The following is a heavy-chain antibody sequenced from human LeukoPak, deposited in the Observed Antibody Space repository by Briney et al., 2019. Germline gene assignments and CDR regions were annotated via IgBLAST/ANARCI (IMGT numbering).Heavy chain of an antibody. D-gene: IGHD1-26*01. Sequence: ASVKVSCKASLYTFTDHYIHWVRQAPGQGLEWMGWMNPHSGGTNFAQKFQGRVTMTRDTSISTAYMELSRLRSDDTAVYYCARAHSGSYGGAFDIWGQGTMVTVSS. CDR3: ARAHSGSYGGAFDI. V-gene: IGHV1-2*02. J-gene: IGHJ3*02. CDR1: LYTFTDHY. CDR2: MNPHSGGT.